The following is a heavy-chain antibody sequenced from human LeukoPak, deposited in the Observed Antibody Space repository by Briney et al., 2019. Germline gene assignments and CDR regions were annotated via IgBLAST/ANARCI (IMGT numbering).Heavy chain of an antibody. CDR3: AKDKGIAAAGTFDY. Sequence: GGSLRLSCAASGFTFDDYGMSWVRQAPGKGLEWVAVIWYDGSNKYYADSVKGRFTISRDNSKNTLYLQMNSLRAEDTAVYYCAKDKGIAAAGTFDYWGQGTLVTVSS. D-gene: IGHD6-13*01. CDR2: IWYDGSNK. V-gene: IGHV3-33*06. CDR1: GFTFDDYG. J-gene: IGHJ4*02.